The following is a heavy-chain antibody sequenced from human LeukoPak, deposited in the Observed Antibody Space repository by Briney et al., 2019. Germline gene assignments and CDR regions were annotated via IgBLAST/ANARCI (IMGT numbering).Heavy chain of an antibody. CDR3: AKGGARLHSYYFDY. J-gene: IGHJ4*02. CDR2: ISGSGAYS. CDR1: GFTFSDYA. V-gene: IGHV3-23*01. Sequence: GSLRLSCAVSGFTFSDYAMSWVRQAPGKGLEWVSGISGSGAYSYYADSVKGRFTLSRDNSKNTLYLQMNSLRAEDTAVFYCAKGGARLHSYYFDYWGQGTLVTVSS. D-gene: IGHD1-26*01.